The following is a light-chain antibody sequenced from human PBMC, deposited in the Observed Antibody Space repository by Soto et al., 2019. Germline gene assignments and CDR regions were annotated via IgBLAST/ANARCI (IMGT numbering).Light chain of an antibody. CDR2: DAS. V-gene: IGKV3-11*01. Sequence: EIVLTQSPGTLSLSPGERAILSYRASQSVKTFLVWYQQSPGQAPRLLIHDASHRAAGIPARFSGSGFGTDFTLTISSLEPEDAAVYYCQQRSNWPPITFGQGTRLEIK. J-gene: IGKJ5*01. CDR3: QQRSNWPPIT. CDR1: QSVKTF.